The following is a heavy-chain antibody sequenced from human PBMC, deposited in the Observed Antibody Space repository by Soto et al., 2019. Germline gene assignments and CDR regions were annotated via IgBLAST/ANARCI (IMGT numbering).Heavy chain of an antibody. CDR2: ISGSGGST. CDR3: AKASGWFGEFDY. Sequence: EVQLLESGGGLVQPGGSLRLSCAASGFTFSSYAMSWVRQAPGKGLVWVSAISGSGGSTYYADSVKGRFTISRDNSKNTLYLQMKSLRAEDTAVYYCAKASGWFGEFDYWDQGTLVTVSS. CDR1: GFTFSSYA. J-gene: IGHJ4*02. D-gene: IGHD3-10*01. V-gene: IGHV3-23*01.